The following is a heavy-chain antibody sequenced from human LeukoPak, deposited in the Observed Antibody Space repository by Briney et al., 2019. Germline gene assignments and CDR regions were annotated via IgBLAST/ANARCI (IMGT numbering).Heavy chain of an antibody. Sequence: GGSLRLSCAASGFTVSSNYMSWVRQAPGKGLEWVSVIYSGGSTYYADSVKGRFTISRDNSKNTLYLQMNSLRAEDTAVYYCARDRQLLDYYYGMDVWGQGTTVTVSS. D-gene: IGHD6-6*01. CDR3: ARDRQLLDYYYGMDV. CDR2: IYSGGST. J-gene: IGHJ6*02. CDR1: GFTVSSNY. V-gene: IGHV3-53*01.